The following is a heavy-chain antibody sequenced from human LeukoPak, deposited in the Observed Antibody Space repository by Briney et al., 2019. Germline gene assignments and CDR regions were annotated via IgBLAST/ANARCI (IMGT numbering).Heavy chain of an antibody. Sequence: SVKVSCKASGGTFSSYAISWVRQAPGQGLEWMGSILPILGIANYAQKFQGRVTITADKSTSTAYMELSSLRFEDTAGYYCARETARMTTVTHFEYWGQGTLVTVSS. J-gene: IGHJ4*02. CDR1: GGTFSSYA. CDR3: ARETARMTTVTHFEY. V-gene: IGHV1-69*04. CDR2: ILPILGIA. D-gene: IGHD4-17*01.